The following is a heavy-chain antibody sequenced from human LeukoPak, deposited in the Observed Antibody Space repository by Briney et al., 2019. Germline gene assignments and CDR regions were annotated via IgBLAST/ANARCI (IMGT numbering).Heavy chain of an antibody. V-gene: IGHV1-18*01. D-gene: IGHD2-15*01. J-gene: IGHJ4*02. CDR3: ARERDCSGGSCYSSLFY. Sequence: GASVKVSCKASGYTFTSYGISWVRQAPGQGLEWMGWISAYNGNTNYAQKLQGRVTMTTDTSTSTAYMELRSLRSDDTAVYYCARERDCSGGSCYSSLFYWGQGTLVTVSS. CDR2: ISAYNGNT. CDR1: GYTFTSYG.